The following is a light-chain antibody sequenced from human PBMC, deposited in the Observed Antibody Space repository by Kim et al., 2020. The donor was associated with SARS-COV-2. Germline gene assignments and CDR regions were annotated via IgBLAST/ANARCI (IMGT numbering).Light chain of an antibody. J-gene: IGLJ2*01. Sequence: TVTIACTRSGARIAGNHVQWYQQRPGSAPATVICEHDQRPSGVPDRFSGSIDSSSNSASLTISGLKTEDEADYYCQSYDSSSHVVFGGGTQLTVL. CDR1: GARIAGNH. CDR3: QSYDSSSHVV. CDR2: EHD. V-gene: IGLV6-57*03.